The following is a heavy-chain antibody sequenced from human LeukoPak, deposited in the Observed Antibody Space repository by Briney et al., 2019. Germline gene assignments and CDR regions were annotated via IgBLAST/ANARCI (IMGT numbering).Heavy chain of an antibody. Sequence: ASVKVSCKASGYTFTGYYMHWVRQAPGQGLEWMGWINPNSGGTNYAQKFQGRVTMTRDTSISTAYMELSRLRSDGTAVYYCAREMYSSSWYPYYYYGMDVWGQGTTVTVSS. D-gene: IGHD6-13*01. CDR3: AREMYSSSWYPYYYYGMDV. CDR2: INPNSGGT. J-gene: IGHJ6*02. V-gene: IGHV1-2*02. CDR1: GYTFTGYY.